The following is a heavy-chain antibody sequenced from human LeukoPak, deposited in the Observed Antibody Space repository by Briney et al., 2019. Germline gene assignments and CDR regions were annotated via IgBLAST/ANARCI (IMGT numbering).Heavy chain of an antibody. CDR3: AREVGDGYNNYFDY. D-gene: IGHD5-24*01. J-gene: IGHJ4*02. V-gene: IGHV3-21*01. CDR2: ISSSSSYI. CDR1: GFTFSSYS. Sequence: KTGGSLRLSCAASGFTFSSYSMSWVRQAPGKGLEWVSSISSSSSYIYYADSVKGRFTISRDNAKNSLYLQMNSLRAEDMAVYYCAREVGDGYNNYFDYWGQGTLVTVSS.